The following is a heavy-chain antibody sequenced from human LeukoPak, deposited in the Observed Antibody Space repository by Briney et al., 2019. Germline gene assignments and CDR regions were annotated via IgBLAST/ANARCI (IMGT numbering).Heavy chain of an antibody. J-gene: IGHJ5*02. V-gene: IGHV1-69*02. Sequence: SVKVSCKASGGTFSSYTISWVRQAPGQGLEWMGRIIPILGIANYAQEFQGSVTITADKSTSTAYMELSSLRSEDTAVYYCARVSFDAMVRGINWFDPWGQGTLVTVSS. D-gene: IGHD3-10*01. CDR1: GGTFSSYT. CDR3: ARVSFDAMVRGINWFDP. CDR2: IIPILGIA.